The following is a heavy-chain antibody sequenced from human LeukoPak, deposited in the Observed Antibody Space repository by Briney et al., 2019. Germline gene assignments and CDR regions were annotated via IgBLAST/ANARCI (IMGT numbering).Heavy chain of an antibody. J-gene: IGHJ6*04. CDR3: ARTRITIFGVVKGTYMDV. Sequence: SVKVSCKASGGTFSSYAISWVRQAPGQGLEWMEGIIPIFGTANYAQKFQGRVTITTDESTSTAYMELSSLRSEDTAVYYCARTRITIFGVVKGTYMDVWGKGTTVTVSS. CDR2: IIPIFGTA. CDR1: GGTFSSYA. V-gene: IGHV1-69*05. D-gene: IGHD3-3*01.